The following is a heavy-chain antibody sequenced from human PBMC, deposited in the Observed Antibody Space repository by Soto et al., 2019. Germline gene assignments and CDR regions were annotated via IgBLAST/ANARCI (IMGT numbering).Heavy chain of an antibody. CDR3: AGEGPYGDSSFDC. D-gene: IGHD4-17*01. CDR1: GFTFSDYH. CDR2: IRGDDNYT. V-gene: IGHV3-11*06. Sequence: GGSLRLSCATSGFTFSDYHMSWVRQPPGKGLEWISYIRGDDNYTSYADSVKGRFTISRDNALDTLYLQINNLRTEDTALYFCAGEGPYGDSSFDCWGQGILVTVSS. J-gene: IGHJ4*02.